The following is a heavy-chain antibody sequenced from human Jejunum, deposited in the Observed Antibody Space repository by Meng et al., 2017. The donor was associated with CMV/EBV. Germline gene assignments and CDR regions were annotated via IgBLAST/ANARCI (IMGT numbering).Heavy chain of an antibody. J-gene: IGHJ4*02. CDR3: ARGDYDFWGGY. CDR2: IATSDRFGRRTT. CDR1: GFSFSSYE. D-gene: IGHD3-3*01. V-gene: IGHV3-48*03. Sequence: GFSFSSYEFNWVRQAPGKGLEWVSHIATSDRFGRRTTKYADSVKGRFTISRDDAKNSLYLQMNTLRAEDTAVYYCARGDYDFWGGYWGQGTLVTVSS.